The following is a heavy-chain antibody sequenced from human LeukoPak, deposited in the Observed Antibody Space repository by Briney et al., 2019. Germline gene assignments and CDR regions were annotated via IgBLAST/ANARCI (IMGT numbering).Heavy chain of an antibody. Sequence: PSGTPSPSLTVSCGSLSSYYRSWIRQPPREGPGWIGYIYYSGSTNYNPSLKSRVTISVDTSKNQFSLKLSSVTAADTAVYYCARDLGATTPFDYWGQGTLVTVSS. D-gene: IGHD1-26*01. CDR1: CGSLSSYY. V-gene: IGHV4-59*01. J-gene: IGHJ4*02. CDR3: ARDLGATTPFDY. CDR2: IYYSGST.